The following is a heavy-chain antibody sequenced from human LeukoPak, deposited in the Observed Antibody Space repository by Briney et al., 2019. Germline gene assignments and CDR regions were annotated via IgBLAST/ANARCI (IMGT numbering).Heavy chain of an antibody. CDR2: IYYSGST. CDR1: GFTFSRYW. Sequence: PGGSLRLSCAASGFTFSRYWMSWVRQAPGKGLEWIGSIYYSGSTYYNPSLKSRVTISVDTSKNQFSLKLSSVTAADTAVYYCARDLVYYRDSSGYYSYIWGQGTLVTVSS. V-gene: IGHV4-39*07. CDR3: ARDLVYYRDSSGYYSYI. J-gene: IGHJ4*02. D-gene: IGHD3-22*01.